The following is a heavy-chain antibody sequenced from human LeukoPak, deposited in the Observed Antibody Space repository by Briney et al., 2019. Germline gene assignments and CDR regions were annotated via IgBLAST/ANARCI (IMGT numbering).Heavy chain of an antibody. J-gene: IGHJ6*02. CDR2: IYPGDSDT. Sequence: GESLKISCRGSGYSFTSYWIGWVRQMPGKGLEWMGIIYPGDSDTRYSPSFQGQVTISADKSISTAYLQWSSLKASDTAMYYCARHFEYGINYYYYGMDVWGQGTTVTVSS. CDR3: ARHFEYGINYYYYGMDV. V-gene: IGHV5-51*01. D-gene: IGHD1-14*01. CDR1: GYSFTSYW.